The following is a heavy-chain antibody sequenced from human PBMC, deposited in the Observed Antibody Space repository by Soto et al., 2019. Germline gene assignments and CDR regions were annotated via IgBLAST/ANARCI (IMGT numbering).Heavy chain of an antibody. CDR2: INHSGST. J-gene: IGHJ4*02. CDR1: GGSFSGYY. D-gene: IGHD1-1*01. V-gene: IGHV4-34*01. CDR3: ARGWNQDY. Sequence: PSETLSLTCAVYGGSFSGYYWILIRQPPGKWLEWIVEINHSGSTNYNPSLKSRVTISVDTSKNQFSLKLSSVTAADTAVYYCARGWNQDYRGQGTLVTVSS.